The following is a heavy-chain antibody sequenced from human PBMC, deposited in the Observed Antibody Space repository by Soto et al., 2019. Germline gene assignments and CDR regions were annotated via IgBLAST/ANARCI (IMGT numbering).Heavy chain of an antibody. D-gene: IGHD4-4*01. CDR2: INTYNGYT. CDR3: ARDLTKGLDV. Sequence: QVHLVQSGAEVKKPGASVKVSCKASGYTFTSCGISWVRQAPGQGLEWMGLINTYNGYTNYPQNFQGRVTTTTDTSTGTVYMELRSLTSDDTAVYYCARDLTKGLDVWGQGTTVTVSS. V-gene: IGHV1-18*01. J-gene: IGHJ6*02. CDR1: GYTFTSCG.